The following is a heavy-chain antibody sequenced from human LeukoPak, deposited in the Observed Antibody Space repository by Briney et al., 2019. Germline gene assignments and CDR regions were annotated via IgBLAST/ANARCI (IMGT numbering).Heavy chain of an antibody. D-gene: IGHD6-13*01. Sequence: SETLSLTCTVSGGSISSYYWSWIRQPAGKGLEWTGRIYTSGSTNYNPSLKSRVTMSVDTSKNQFSLKLSSVTAADTAVYYCARVGIAAAGPDAFDIWGQGTMVTVSS. V-gene: IGHV4-4*07. CDR3: ARVGIAAAGPDAFDI. J-gene: IGHJ3*02. CDR2: IYTSGST. CDR1: GGSISSYY.